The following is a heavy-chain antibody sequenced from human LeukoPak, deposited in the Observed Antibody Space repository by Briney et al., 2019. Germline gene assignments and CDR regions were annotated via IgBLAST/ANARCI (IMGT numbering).Heavy chain of an antibody. V-gene: IGHV3-21*01. CDR1: GFTFSSYS. J-gene: IGHJ3*02. CDR2: ITSSSSYI. Sequence: GGSLRLSCAASGFTFSSYSMNWVRHAPGEGLEWVSSITSSSSYIYYADSLKGRSTISKDNPKNSLYLKMNSRKAEDTAVNYCSRDERAIYYGSGRGDVFDIWGQGTMVTVSS. D-gene: IGHD3-10*01. CDR3: SRDERAIYYGSGRGDVFDI.